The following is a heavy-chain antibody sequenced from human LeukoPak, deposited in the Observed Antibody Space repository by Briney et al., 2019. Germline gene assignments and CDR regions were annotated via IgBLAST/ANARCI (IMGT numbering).Heavy chain of an antibody. CDR2: INPSGGST. D-gene: IGHD3-22*01. Sequence: GASVKVSCKASGYTFTSYYIHWVRQAPGQGLEWMGIINPSGGSTSYPQKFQGRVTITADKSTSTAYMELSSLRSEDTAVYYCAKSTYYYDSSGYYPEDYWGQGTLVTVSS. CDR3: AKSTYYYDSSGYYPEDY. V-gene: IGHV1-46*01. J-gene: IGHJ4*02. CDR1: GYTFTSYY.